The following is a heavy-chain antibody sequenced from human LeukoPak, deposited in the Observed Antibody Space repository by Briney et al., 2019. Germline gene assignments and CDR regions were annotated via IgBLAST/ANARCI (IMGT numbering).Heavy chain of an antibody. CDR1: GFTVSSNY. J-gene: IGHJ4*02. CDR3: ARDRITMIVVGTDSGCFDY. V-gene: IGHV3-66*01. Sequence: PGGSLRLSCAASGFTVSSNYMSWVRQAPGKGLEWVSVIYSGGSTYYADSVKGRFTISRDNSKNTLYLQMNSLRAEDTAVYYCARDRITMIVVGTDSGCFDYWGQGTLVTVSS. CDR2: IYSGGST. D-gene: IGHD3-22*01.